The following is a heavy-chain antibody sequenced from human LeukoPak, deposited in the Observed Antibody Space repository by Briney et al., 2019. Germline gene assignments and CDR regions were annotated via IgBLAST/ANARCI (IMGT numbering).Heavy chain of an antibody. CDR2: SNPNGGST. D-gene: IGHD3-22*01. J-gene: IGHJ2*01. CDR1: GYTFTDYY. CDR3: ARDPRLSSGYSTGILWYFDL. V-gene: IGHV1-46*01. Sequence: WASVKVSCKASGYTFTDYYMHWVRQAHGQGLEWMGISNPNGGSTSYAQKFQGRVTMTRDTSTSTVYMELRSLRSEDTAVYYCARDPRLSSGYSTGILWYFDLWGRGTLVTVSS.